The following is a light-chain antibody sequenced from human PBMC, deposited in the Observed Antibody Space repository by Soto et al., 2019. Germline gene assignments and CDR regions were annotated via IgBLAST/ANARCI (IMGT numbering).Light chain of an antibody. V-gene: IGLV2-8*01. CDR1: SSDVGAYDY. CDR3: CSFAGSNNFV. J-gene: IGLJ1*01. Sequence: QSALTQPPSASGSPGQSVTISCTGTSSDVGAYDYVSWYQQHPGQAPKLMIFEVTKRPSGVPNRFSASKSGTTASLTVSGLQAEDEADYYCCSFAGSNNFVFGTGTKLTVL. CDR2: EVT.